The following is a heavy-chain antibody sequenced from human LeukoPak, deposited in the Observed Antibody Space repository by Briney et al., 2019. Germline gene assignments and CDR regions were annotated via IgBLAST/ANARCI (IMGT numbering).Heavy chain of an antibody. V-gene: IGHV3-30*18. CDR3: AKGGRGYYPHYYYGMDV. CDR1: GFTFSCYG. Sequence: PGRSLRLSCAASGFTFSCYGMHWVRQAPGKGLEWVAVISYDGSNKYYADSVKGRFTISRDNSKNTLYLQMNSLRAEDTAVYYCAKGGRGYYPHYYYGMDVWGQGTTVTVSS. CDR2: ISYDGSNK. D-gene: IGHD3-22*01. J-gene: IGHJ6*02.